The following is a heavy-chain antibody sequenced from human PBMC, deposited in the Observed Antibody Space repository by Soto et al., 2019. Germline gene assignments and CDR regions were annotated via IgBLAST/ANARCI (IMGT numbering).Heavy chain of an antibody. CDR2: IGRSGETI. CDR1: GFTFSSFE. V-gene: IGHV3-48*03. D-gene: IGHD6-6*01. Sequence: GGSLRLSCVGSGFTFSSFEMNWVRHTPGKGLEWLSYIGRSGETIYYADSVKGRFTISRDSAKSSLFLQMKGLRDEDTGIYYCARDSRGGAARRPTFYYWGRGTLVTV. J-gene: IGHJ4*02. CDR3: ARDSRGGAARRPTFYY.